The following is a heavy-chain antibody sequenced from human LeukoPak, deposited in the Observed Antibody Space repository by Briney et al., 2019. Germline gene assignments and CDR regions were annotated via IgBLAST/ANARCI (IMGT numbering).Heavy chain of an antibody. J-gene: IGHJ6*03. CDR1: GGSISSSSLY. CDR2: IYYSGST. V-gene: IGHV4-39*07. CDR3: ARATYHSGSGSYIYYYMDV. Sequence: SEILSLTCTVSGGSISSSSLYWGWIRQPPGKGLEWIGSIYYSGSTNYNPSLKSRVTISIDTSKNQFSLKLSSVTAADTAVYYCARATYHSGSGSYIYYYMDVWAKGTTVTVSS. D-gene: IGHD3-10*01.